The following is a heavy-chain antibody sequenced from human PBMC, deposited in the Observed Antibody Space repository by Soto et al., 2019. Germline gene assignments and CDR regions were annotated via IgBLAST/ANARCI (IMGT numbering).Heavy chain of an antibody. V-gene: IGHV4-30-2*02. D-gene: IGHD5-12*01. J-gene: IGHJ4*02. CDR1: GGSISSGGYS. Sequence: SETLSLTCAVSGGSISSGGYSWSWIRQPPGKGLEWIGYIYHSGSTYYNPSLKSRVTISVDRSKNQFSLKLSSATAADTAVYYCARNVLATTLFDYWGQGTLVTVSS. CDR3: ARNVLATTLFDY. CDR2: IYHSGST.